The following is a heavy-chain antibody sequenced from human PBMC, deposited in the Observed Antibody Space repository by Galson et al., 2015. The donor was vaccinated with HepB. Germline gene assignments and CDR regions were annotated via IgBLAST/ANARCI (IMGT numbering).Heavy chain of an antibody. D-gene: IGHD2-2*01. Sequence: SLRLSCAASGFTFSTYSMNWVRKAPGKGLEWVSYISSTSTTIYYADSLKGRFTIFRDNAKNSLYLQMNSLRAEDTAVYFCARDGCGNTSCYAGYNYYYYMDVWGKGTTVTVSS. CDR1: GFTFSTYS. V-gene: IGHV3-48*01. CDR2: ISSTSTTI. J-gene: IGHJ6*03. CDR3: ARDGCGNTSCYAGYNYYYYMDV.